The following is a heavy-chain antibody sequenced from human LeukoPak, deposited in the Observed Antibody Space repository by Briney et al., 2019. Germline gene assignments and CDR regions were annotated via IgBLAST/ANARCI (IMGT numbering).Heavy chain of an antibody. Sequence: PGGSLRLSCAASGFTFSSYAMSWVRQAPGKGLEWVSSISSSSSYIYYADSVKGRFTISRDNAKNSLYLQMNSLRAEDTAVYYCARDLGYSYGLDAFDIWGQGTMVTVSS. V-gene: IGHV3-21*01. CDR3: ARDLGYSYGLDAFDI. CDR2: ISSSSSYI. D-gene: IGHD5-18*01. CDR1: GFTFSSYA. J-gene: IGHJ3*02.